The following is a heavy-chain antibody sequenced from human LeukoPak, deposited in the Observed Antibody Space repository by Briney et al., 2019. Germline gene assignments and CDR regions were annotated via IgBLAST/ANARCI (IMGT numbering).Heavy chain of an antibody. CDR1: GFTFDDYA. D-gene: IGHD6-19*01. CDR3: AKAPGYSSGWYNY. Sequence: SLRLSCGGSGFTFDDYAMHWVRQAPGKGLEGGSGISWNSGIIGYADSVKGRFTISRDNAKNSLYLQMNSLRAEDTALYYCAKAPGYSSGWYNYWGQGTLVTVSS. J-gene: IGHJ4*02. CDR2: ISWNSGII. V-gene: IGHV3-9*01.